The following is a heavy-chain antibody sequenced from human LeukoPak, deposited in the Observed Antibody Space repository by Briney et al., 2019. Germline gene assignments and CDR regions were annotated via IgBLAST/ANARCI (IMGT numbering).Heavy chain of an antibody. CDR2: ISSSSSTI. CDR1: GFTFRSYS. J-gene: IGHJ5*02. CDR3: ARDPYGDYVFDP. V-gene: IGHV3-48*01. D-gene: IGHD4-17*01. Sequence: GGSLRLSCTASGFTFRSYSMNWVRQAPGKGLEWVSYISSSSSTIYYADSVRGRFTISRDNAKNSLYLQMNSLRAEDTAVYYCARDPYGDYVFDPWGQGTLVTVSS.